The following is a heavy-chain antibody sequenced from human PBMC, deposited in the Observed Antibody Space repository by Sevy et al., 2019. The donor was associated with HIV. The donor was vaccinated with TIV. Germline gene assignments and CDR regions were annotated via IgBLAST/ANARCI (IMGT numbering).Heavy chain of an antibody. CDR2: INTNTGNP. V-gene: IGHV7-4-1*02. Sequence: ASVKVSCKASGYTFTSYAMNWVRQAPGQGLEWMGWINTNTGNPTYVQGFTGRFVFALDTSVSTAYLQISSLKAEDTAVYYCARVSSSWLSYYYYGMDVWGQGTTVTVSS. CDR3: ARVSSSWLSYYYYGMDV. CDR1: GYTFTSYA. J-gene: IGHJ6*02. D-gene: IGHD6-13*01.